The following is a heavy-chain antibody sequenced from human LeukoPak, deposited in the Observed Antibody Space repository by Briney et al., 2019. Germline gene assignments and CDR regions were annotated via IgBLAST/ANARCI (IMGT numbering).Heavy chain of an antibody. Sequence: ASVKVSCKAAGYTFTSYSLHWVRQAPGQRLEYMGWINAGNGKTKSSEKFQGRVTITRYPYASTAYMKLTSLKSEDTAVYFCAREHDTFTAFPFDYWGQGTLVTVSS. CDR3: AREHDTFTAFPFDY. D-gene: IGHD3-9*01. J-gene: IGHJ4*02. V-gene: IGHV1-3*01. CDR1: GYTFTSYS. CDR2: INAGNGKT.